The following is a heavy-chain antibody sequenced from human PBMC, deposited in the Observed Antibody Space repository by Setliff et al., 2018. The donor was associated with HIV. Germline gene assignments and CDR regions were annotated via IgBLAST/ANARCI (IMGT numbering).Heavy chain of an antibody. CDR2: IDPVDSST. D-gene: IGHD5-12*01. Sequence: GESLKISCKASGYSFTSNWISWVRQMPGKGLEWMGRIDPVDSSTNYSPSFQGHVTISADKSISTAYLQWSSLKASDTAMYYCASAGEWLPLDYWGQGTQVTVSS. CDR1: GYSFTSNW. CDR3: ASAGEWLPLDY. J-gene: IGHJ4*02. V-gene: IGHV5-10-1*01.